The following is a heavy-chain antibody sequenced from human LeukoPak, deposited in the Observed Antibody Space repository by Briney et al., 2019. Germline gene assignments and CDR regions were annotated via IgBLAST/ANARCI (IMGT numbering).Heavy chain of an antibody. V-gene: IGHV3-74*01. CDR1: GFTFSSYS. J-gene: IGHJ4*02. CDR2: INGDGSAT. CDR3: ARDLNWGQVDY. Sequence: GGSLRLSCAASGFTFSSYSMNWVRQAPGKGLAWVSRINGDGSATNYAGSMKGRFTISRDNARNIVYLQMNSVREDDTAVYYCARDLNWGQVDYWGQGTLVTVSS. D-gene: IGHD7-27*01.